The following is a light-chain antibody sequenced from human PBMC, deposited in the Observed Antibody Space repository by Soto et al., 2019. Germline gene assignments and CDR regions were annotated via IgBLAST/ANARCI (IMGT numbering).Light chain of an antibody. CDR1: SSNIGGNS. CDR3: GSWDSSLSAYV. CDR2: DDN. Sequence: QSVLTQPPSVSAAPGQKVTISCSGSSSNIGGNSVSWYQQLPGTAPKLLIYDDNKRPSGIPDLFSGSKSVTSATLGITGFQTGDEADYYCGSWDSSLSAYVFGTGTRSPS. V-gene: IGLV1-51*01. J-gene: IGLJ1*01.